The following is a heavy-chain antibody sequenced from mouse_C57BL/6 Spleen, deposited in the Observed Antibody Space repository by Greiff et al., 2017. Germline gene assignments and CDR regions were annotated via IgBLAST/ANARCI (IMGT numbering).Heavy chain of an antibody. CDR3: AREEGNYVDYAMDY. J-gene: IGHJ4*01. CDR1: GYTFTSYW. CDR2: IHPNSGST. Sequence: QVQLQQSGAELVKPGASVKLSCKASGYTFTSYWMHWVKQRPGQGLEWIGMIHPNSGSTNYNEKFKSKATLTVDKSSSTAYMQLSSLTSEDSAVYYCAREEGNYVDYAMDYWGQGTSVTVSS. V-gene: IGHV1-64*01. D-gene: IGHD2-1*01.